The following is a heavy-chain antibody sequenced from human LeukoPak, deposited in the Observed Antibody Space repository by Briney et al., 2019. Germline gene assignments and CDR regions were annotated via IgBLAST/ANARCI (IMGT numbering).Heavy chain of an antibody. CDR1: GFIVNTKY. D-gene: IGHD6-19*01. CDR2: IYSGGTT. J-gene: IGHJ4*02. Sequence: GGSLRLSCVASGFIVNTKYMSWARQAPGKGLEWVSVIYSGGTTYYADSVRGRFTISRDDSKNSVFLQMNSLTAEDTAVYYCARDVAVASEDWGQGTLVTVSS. CDR3: ARDVAVASED. V-gene: IGHV3-53*01.